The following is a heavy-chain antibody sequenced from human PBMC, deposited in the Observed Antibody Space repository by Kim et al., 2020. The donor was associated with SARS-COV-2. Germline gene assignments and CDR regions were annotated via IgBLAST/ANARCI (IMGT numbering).Heavy chain of an antibody. CDR2: ISYDGSNK. D-gene: IGHD3-10*01. J-gene: IGHJ6*02. V-gene: IGHV3-30*18. CDR1: GFTFSTYG. Sequence: GGSLRLSCAASGFTFSTYGMHWVRQAPGKGLEWVALISYDGSNKYYADSVKGRFTISRDNSENTLYLQMNSLRAEDTAVYSCTKALLRGVNFYYYGMDVWGQGTTVTVSS. CDR3: TKALLRGVNFYYYGMDV.